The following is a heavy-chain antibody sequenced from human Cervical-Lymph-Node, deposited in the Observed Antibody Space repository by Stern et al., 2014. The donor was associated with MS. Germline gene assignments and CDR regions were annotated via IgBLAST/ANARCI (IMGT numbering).Heavy chain of an antibody. J-gene: IGHJ4*02. V-gene: IGHV7-4-1*02. Sequence: VQLVQSGSELKKPGASVNVSCTAAGYIFTAYAMNWVRQAPGQGLEWMGWINSKTGNRTYAQGFTGRFVFSLDTSVSKAFLQINSLKAEDTAVYYCARGSDGAAMPYWGQGSLVTVSS. D-gene: IGHD3-16*01. CDR3: ARGSDGAAMPY. CDR2: INSKTGNR. CDR1: GYIFTAYA.